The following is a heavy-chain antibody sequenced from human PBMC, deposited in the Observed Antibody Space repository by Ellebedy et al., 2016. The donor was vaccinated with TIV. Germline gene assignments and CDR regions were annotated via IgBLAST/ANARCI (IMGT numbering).Heavy chain of an antibody. D-gene: IGHD6-13*01. CDR1: GGSISSYY. CDR2: IYPTGST. V-gene: IGHV4-4*07. J-gene: IGHJ5*02. Sequence: MPSEPLSLTCTASGGSISSYYWSWIRQPAGSGLEWIWRIYPTGSTIYNPSLKSRVTISTDTSKSHCSLKLSSVTGADTAVYYCSRQGSTWYSGGFDPWGQGTLGTVSS. CDR3: SRQGSTWYSGGFDP.